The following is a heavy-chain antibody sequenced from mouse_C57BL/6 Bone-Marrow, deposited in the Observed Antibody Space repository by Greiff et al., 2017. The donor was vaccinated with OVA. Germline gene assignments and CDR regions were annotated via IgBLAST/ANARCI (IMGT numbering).Heavy chain of an antibody. J-gene: IGHJ4*01. CDR3: ARRQLGARDY. D-gene: IGHD3-1*01. CDR2: INSDGGST. CDR1: EYAFPSHD. Sequence: EVMLVESGGGLVQPGESLKLSCESNEYAFPSHDMSWVRKTPEKRLELVAAINSDGGSTYYPDTMKRRFIISRDNTKKTLYLQRSSRRSEDAAVYYCARRQLGARDYWGKGTSVTVSS. V-gene: IGHV5-2*03.